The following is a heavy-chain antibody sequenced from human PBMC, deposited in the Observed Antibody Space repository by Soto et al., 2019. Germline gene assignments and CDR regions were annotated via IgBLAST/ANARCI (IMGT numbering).Heavy chain of an antibody. J-gene: IGHJ5*02. Sequence: LSLTCTVSGGSISSGDYYWSWIRQPPGKGLEWIGYIYYSGSTYYNPSLKSRVTISVDTSKNQFSLKLSSVTAEDTAVYYCAREGIYGSGSYNWFDPWGQGTLVTVS. CDR1: GGSISSGDYY. V-gene: IGHV4-30-4*01. D-gene: IGHD3-10*01. CDR2: IYYSGST. CDR3: AREGIYGSGSYNWFDP.